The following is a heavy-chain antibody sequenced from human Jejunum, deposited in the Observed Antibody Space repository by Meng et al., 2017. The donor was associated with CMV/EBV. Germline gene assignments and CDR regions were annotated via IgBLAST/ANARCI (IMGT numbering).Heavy chain of an antibody. CDR1: GNTLTELS. Sequence: SGNTLTELSIDWVRQAPGKGLGWMGGFDPEDGETIYAQKFQGRVTMTEDTYTDTAYMELSSLRSEDTAVYYCATQRYYYDSSTYFNYWGQGTLVTVSS. V-gene: IGHV1-24*01. D-gene: IGHD3-22*01. J-gene: IGHJ4*02. CDR2: FDPEDGET. CDR3: ATQRYYYDSSTYFNY.